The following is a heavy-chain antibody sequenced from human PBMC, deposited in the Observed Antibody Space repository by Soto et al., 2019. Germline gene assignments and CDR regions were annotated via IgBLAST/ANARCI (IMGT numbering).Heavy chain of an antibody. CDR2: ISSSSSYI. CDR3: ARSPLYYYDSSGYSDAFDI. V-gene: IGHV3-21*01. D-gene: IGHD3-22*01. Sequence: KPGGSLRLSCAASGFTFSSYSMNWVRQAPGKGLEWVSSISSSSSYIYYADSVKGRFTISRDNAKNSLYLQMNSLRAEDTAVYYCARSPLYYYDSSGYSDAFDIWGQGTMVTVSS. CDR1: GFTFSSYS. J-gene: IGHJ3*02.